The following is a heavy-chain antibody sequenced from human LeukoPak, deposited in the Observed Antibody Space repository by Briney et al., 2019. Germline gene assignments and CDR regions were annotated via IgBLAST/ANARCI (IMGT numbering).Heavy chain of an antibody. J-gene: IGHJ4*02. CDR2: MNPNSGNT. D-gene: IGHD3-9*01. V-gene: IGHV1-8*02. CDR3: ARWVYDILISD. Sequence: ASVKVSCKASGYTFTGYFMHWVRQATGQGLEWMGWMNPNSGNTGYAQKFQGRVTMTRNTSISTAYMELSSLRSEDTAVYYCARWVYDILISDWGQGTLVTVSS. CDR1: GYTFTGYF.